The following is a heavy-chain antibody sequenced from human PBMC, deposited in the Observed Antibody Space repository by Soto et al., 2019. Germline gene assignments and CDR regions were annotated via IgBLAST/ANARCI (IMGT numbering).Heavy chain of an antibody. D-gene: IGHD2-2*01. CDR1: GGSVSSGSYY. CDR3: ARGAGYCISTSCDCNWFDP. Sequence: PSETLSLTCTVSGGSVSSGSYYLSWIRQPPGKGLEWIGYIYYSGSTNYNPSLKSRVTISVDTSKNQFSLKLSSVTAADTAVYYCARGAGYCISTSCDCNWFDPWGQGTLVTVSS. J-gene: IGHJ5*02. CDR2: IYYSGST. V-gene: IGHV4-61*01.